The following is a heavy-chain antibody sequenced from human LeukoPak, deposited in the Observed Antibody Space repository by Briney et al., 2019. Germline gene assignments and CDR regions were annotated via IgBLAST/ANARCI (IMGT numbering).Heavy chain of an antibody. CDR3: AKRGVVIRVILVGFHKEAYYFES. D-gene: IGHD3/OR15-3a*01. J-gene: IGHJ4*02. Sequence: GGSLRLSCAVSGITLSNYGMSWIRQAPGKGLEWVTGISGSGGSTYYADSVKGRFTISRHNPKNTLYLQMNSLRAEDTAVYFCAKRGVVIRVILVGFHKEAYYFESWGQGALVTVSS. CDR1: GITLSNYG. V-gene: IGHV3-23*01. CDR2: ISGSGGST.